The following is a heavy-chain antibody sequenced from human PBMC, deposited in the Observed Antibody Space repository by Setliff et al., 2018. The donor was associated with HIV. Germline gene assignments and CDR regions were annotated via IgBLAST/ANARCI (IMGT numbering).Heavy chain of an antibody. CDR3: AREGGGYDFTFYYSYYGLDV. CDR1: GFTLSDHW. D-gene: IGHD5-12*01. CDR2: TNNDGSIT. J-gene: IGHJ6*02. V-gene: IGHV3-74*01. Sequence: GGSLRLSCAASGFTLSDHWMHWVRQVPGKGLVWVSRTNNDGSITNYADFVKGRFTMSRDSAKNTLYLQMNSLRADDTAVYYCAREGGGYDFTFYYSYYGLDVWGQGTTVTVSS.